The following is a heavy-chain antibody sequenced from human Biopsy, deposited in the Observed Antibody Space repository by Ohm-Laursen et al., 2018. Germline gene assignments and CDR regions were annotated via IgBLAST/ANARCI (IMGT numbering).Heavy chain of an antibody. CDR3: ARGGTLVVVPTAVLHSFDI. J-gene: IGHJ3*02. V-gene: IGHV1-18*04. D-gene: IGHD2-2*01. CDR1: TGTFNSYG. Sequence: SVKVSCKSPTGTFNSYGINWVRQAPGQGLEWLGWISTYNGNTNYAQNLQGRVTMTTDTSTSTAYMELRSLRSDDTAVYYCARGGTLVVVPTAVLHSFDIWGQGTMVTVSS. CDR2: ISTYNGNT.